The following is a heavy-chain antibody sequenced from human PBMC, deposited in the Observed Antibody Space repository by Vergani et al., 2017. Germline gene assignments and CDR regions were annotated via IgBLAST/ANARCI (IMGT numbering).Heavy chain of an antibody. CDR1: GFTFSSYG. D-gene: IGHD6-19*01. Sequence: VQLLESGGGLVQPGRSLRLSCAASGFTFSSYGMHWVRQAPGKGLEWVAVIWYDGSNKYYADSVKGRFTISRDNSKNTLYLQVNSLRAEDTALYYCAKDYIAVAGMATRFDYWGQGTLVTVSS. CDR3: AKDYIAVAGMATRFDY. J-gene: IGHJ4*02. CDR2: IWYDGSNK. V-gene: IGHV3-33*06.